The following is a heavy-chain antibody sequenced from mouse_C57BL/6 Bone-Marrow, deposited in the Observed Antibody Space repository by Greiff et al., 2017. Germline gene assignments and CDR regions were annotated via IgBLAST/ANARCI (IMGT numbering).Heavy chain of an antibody. Sequence: QVQLQQSGAELVRPGASVKLSCTASGYTFTDYYINWVQQRPGQGLEWIARIYPGSGNTYYNEKFKGKATLTAEKSSSTAYMQLSSLTSEDSAVYFCARWGWDSYWGQGTLVTVSA. V-gene: IGHV1-76*01. CDR3: ARWGWDSY. CDR1: GYTFTDYY. J-gene: IGHJ3*01. CDR2: IYPGSGNT. D-gene: IGHD4-1*01.